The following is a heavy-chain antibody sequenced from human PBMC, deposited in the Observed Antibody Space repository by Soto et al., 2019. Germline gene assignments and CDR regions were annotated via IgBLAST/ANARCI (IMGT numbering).Heavy chain of an antibody. V-gene: IGHV4-34*01. Sequence: SETLSLTCAVYGGSFSGYYWSWIRQPPGKGLEWIGEINHSGSTNYNPSLNSRVTISVDTSKNHFSLNLSSVTAADTAVYYCARPSGSWHYSYSVMDVWVQWTTVTVSS. D-gene: IGHD6-13*01. J-gene: IGHJ6*02. CDR2: INHSGST. CDR1: GGSFSGYY. CDR3: ARPSGSWHYSYSVMDV.